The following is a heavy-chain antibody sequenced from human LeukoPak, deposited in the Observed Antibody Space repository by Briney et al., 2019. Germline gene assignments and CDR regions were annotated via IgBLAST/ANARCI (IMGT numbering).Heavy chain of an antibody. CDR1: GGSIGSYY. CDR2: IYYSGST. J-gene: IGHJ4*02. CDR3: ARDRVHEELGTFDY. V-gene: IGHV4-59*01. Sequence: SETLSLTCTVSGGSIGSYYWSWIRQPPGKGLEWIGYIYYSGSTNYNPSLKSRVTISVDTSKNQFSLKLSSVTAAVTAVYYCARDRVHEELGTFDYWGQGTLVTVSS. D-gene: IGHD7-27*01.